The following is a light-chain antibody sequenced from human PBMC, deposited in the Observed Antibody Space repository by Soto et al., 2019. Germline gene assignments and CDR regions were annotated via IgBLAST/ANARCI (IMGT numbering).Light chain of an antibody. CDR2: DAS. Sequence: DIQMTQSPSSLSASVGDRVTITCQASQDISNYLNWYQQKPGKAPKLLIYDASNLETGVPSRFSASGSGTDFTFTISSLQPEDIATYYCQQYDNLPPFFGQGTKLEIK. J-gene: IGKJ2*01. CDR3: QQYDNLPPF. V-gene: IGKV1-33*01. CDR1: QDISNY.